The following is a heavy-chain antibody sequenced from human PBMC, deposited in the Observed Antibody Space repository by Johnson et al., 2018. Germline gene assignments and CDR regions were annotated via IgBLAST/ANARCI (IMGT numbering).Heavy chain of an antibody. CDR2: SSGSGGGT. Sequence: VQLVESGGGLVQPGRSXRLSCAASGFTFSSYAMAWVRQAPGKGLEWVSVSSGSGGGTYYADPVKGRFTLSRDNSKNTLYLQRNSPSADDTAVYYCAKMGGDYVSYYYYYMDVWGRGTTVTGSS. V-gene: IGHV3-23*04. CDR3: AKMGGDYVSYYYYYMDV. J-gene: IGHJ6*03. D-gene: IGHD4-17*01. CDR1: GFTFSSYA.